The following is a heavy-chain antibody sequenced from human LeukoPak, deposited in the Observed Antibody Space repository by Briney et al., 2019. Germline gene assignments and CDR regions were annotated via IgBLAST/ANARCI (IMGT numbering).Heavy chain of an antibody. Sequence: SGGSLRLSCAASGFTFSSYTMNWVRQAPGKGLEWVSYISSSSNTIYYADSVKGRFTISRDNAKNSLYLQMNSLRAEDTAVYYCARWALYYNYYMDVWGKGITVTVSS. CDR3: ARWALYYNYYMDV. V-gene: IGHV3-48*01. CDR2: ISSSSNTI. CDR1: GFTFSSYT. D-gene: IGHD3-10*01. J-gene: IGHJ6*03.